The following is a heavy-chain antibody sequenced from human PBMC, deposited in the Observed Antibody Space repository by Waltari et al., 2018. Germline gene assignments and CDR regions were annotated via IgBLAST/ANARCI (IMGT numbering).Heavy chain of an antibody. CDR1: GYTFITYG. D-gene: IGHD3-3*01. V-gene: IGHV1-18*01. CDR3: ARYYDFWGGFSSFDY. J-gene: IGHJ4*02. Sequence: QVQLVQSGPEVKKPGASVKVSCKTSGYTFITYGISWVRQAPGQGLEWMGWISAYSGKTDFTQKFQGRLTMTTDTSTNTGYMELTSLTSDDTAVYYCARYYDFWGGFSSFDYWGQGTLVTVSS. CDR2: ISAYSGKT.